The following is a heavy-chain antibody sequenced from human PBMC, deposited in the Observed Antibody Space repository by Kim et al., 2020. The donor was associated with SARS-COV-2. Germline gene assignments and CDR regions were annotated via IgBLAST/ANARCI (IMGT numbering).Heavy chain of an antibody. CDR2: ISSSGSTI. J-gene: IGHJ6*02. V-gene: IGHV3-48*03. CDR3: ASPLGYCSGGSCYRNRQHYGMDV. CDR1: GFTFSSYE. D-gene: IGHD2-15*01. Sequence: GGSLRLSCAASGFTFSSYEMNWVRQAPGKGLEWVSYISSSGSTIYYADSVKGRFTISRDNAKNSLYLQMNSLRAEDTAVYYCASPLGYCSGGSCYRNRQHYGMDVWGQGTTVTVSS.